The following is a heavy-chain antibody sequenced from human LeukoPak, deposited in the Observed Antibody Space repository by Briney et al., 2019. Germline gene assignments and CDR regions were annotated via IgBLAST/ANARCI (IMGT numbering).Heavy chain of an antibody. V-gene: IGHV1-24*01. J-gene: IGHJ4*02. CDR2: FDPEDGET. CDR1: GYTLTELS. Sequence: ASVKVSCKVSGYTLTELSMHWVRQAPGKGLEWMGGFDPEDGETIYAQKFQGRVTMTEDTSTDTACMELSSLRSEDTAVYYCATGLYCSSTSCRIYWGQGTLVTVSS. CDR3: ATGLYCSSTSCRIY. D-gene: IGHD2-2*01.